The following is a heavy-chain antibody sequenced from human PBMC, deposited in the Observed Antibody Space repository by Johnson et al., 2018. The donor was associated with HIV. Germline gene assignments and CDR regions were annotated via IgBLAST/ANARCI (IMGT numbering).Heavy chain of an antibody. Sequence: VQLVESGGGLVQPGGSLRLSCAASGFTFTQYAMHWVLQAPGKGLESVSGISSDGRTTYYANSVKGRFTISRDNSKNTLFLHMGRLRAEDLAVYYCARERYSTLINDAFDMWGQGTMVTVSS. CDR1: GFTFTQYA. CDR2: ISSDGRTT. J-gene: IGHJ3*02. D-gene: IGHD6-13*01. CDR3: ARERYSTLINDAFDM. V-gene: IGHV3-64*01.